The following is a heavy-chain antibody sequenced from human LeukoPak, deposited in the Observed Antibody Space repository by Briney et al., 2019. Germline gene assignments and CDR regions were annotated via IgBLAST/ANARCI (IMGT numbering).Heavy chain of an antibody. CDR3: AKDRGIVVVPAAIRFDY. V-gene: IGHV3-23*01. Sequence: GRNTYYADSVKGRFTISRDNSKNTLYLQMNSLRVEDTAIYYCAKDRGIVVVPAAIRFDYWGQGILVTVSS. D-gene: IGHD2-2*02. CDR2: GRNT. J-gene: IGHJ4*02.